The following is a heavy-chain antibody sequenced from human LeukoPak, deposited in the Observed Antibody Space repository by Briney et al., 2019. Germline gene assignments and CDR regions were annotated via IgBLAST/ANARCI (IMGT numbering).Heavy chain of an antibody. CDR1: GFTFSDYY. J-gene: IGHJ4*02. CDR2: ISSSGSTI. CDR3: AKDQVPGGDCYYHFDY. V-gene: IGHV3-11*01. Sequence: PGGSLRLSCAASGFTFSDYYMSWIRQAPGKGLEWVSYISSSGSTIYYADSVKGRFTISRDNSKNTLYLQMNSLRAEDTAVYYCAKDQVPGGDCYYHFDYWGQGTLVTVSS. D-gene: IGHD2-21*01.